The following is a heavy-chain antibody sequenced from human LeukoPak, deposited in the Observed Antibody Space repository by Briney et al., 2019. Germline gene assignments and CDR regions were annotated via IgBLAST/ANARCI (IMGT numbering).Heavy chain of an antibody. CDR2: TYYRSKWYN. D-gene: IGHD3-16*01. V-gene: IGHV6-1*01. CDR3: ARHAASAGGNWFDP. Sequence: SQTLLLTCAISGDSVSSNTAGWSWIRQSPSRGLEWLGRTYYRSKWYNDDAGSVKSRITINADTAKNQFSLQLNSVTPEDTALYYCARHAASAGGNWFDPWGQGTLVTVSS. CDR1: GDSVSSNTAG. J-gene: IGHJ5*02.